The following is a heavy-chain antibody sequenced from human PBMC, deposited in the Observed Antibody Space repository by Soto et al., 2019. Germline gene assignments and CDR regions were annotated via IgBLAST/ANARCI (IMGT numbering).Heavy chain of an antibody. V-gene: IGHV1-69*06. Sequence: GASVKVSCKASGGTFSSYAISWVRQAPGQGLEWMGGTIPIFGTANYAQKFQGRVTITADKSTSTAYMELSSLRSEDTAVYYCARRGIAVADENYYYYGMDVWGQGTTVTVSS. J-gene: IGHJ6*02. CDR1: GGTFSSYA. D-gene: IGHD6-19*01. CDR3: ARRGIAVADENYYYYGMDV. CDR2: TIPIFGTA.